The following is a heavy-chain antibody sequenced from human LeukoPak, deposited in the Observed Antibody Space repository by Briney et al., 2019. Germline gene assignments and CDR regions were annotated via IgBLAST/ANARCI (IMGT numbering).Heavy chain of an antibody. Sequence: SVKVSCKASGGTFSNYAISWVRQAPGQGLEWMGRIIPILGIANYAQKFQGRVTITADKSTSTAYMELSSLRSEDTAVYYCARGRTYYYDSSAYCGQGTLVTVSS. CDR1: GGTFSNYA. D-gene: IGHD3-22*01. V-gene: IGHV1-69*04. CDR2: IIPILGIA. J-gene: IGHJ4*02. CDR3: ARGRTYYYDSSAY.